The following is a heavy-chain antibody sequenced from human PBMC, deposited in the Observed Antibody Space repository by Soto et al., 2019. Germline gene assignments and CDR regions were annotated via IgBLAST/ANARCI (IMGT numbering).Heavy chain of an antibody. Sequence: PSETLSLTCTVSGGSISSGGYYWSWIRQHPGKGLEWIGYIYYSGSTYYNPSLKSRVTISVDTSKNQFSLKLSSVTAADTAVYYCARASPFYDRSGYCSPNYYGMDVWGQGTTVTVSS. CDR1: GGSISSGGYY. D-gene: IGHD3-22*01. CDR3: ARASPFYDRSGYCSPNYYGMDV. J-gene: IGHJ6*02. CDR2: IYYSGST. V-gene: IGHV4-31*03.